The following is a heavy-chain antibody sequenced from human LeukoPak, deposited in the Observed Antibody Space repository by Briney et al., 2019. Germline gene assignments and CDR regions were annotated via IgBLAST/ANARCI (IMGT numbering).Heavy chain of an antibody. J-gene: IGHJ4*02. CDR3: AKAPPYLSGSYYIIDY. CDR2: ISGSGGST. V-gene: IGHV3-23*01. CDR1: GFTFSSYG. D-gene: IGHD3-10*01. Sequence: PGGSQRLSCAASGFTFSSYGMHWVRQAPGKGQEWVSAISGSGGSTYYAYSVKGRFTISRDNSKNTLYLQMNSLRAEDTAVYYCAKAPPYLSGSYYIIDYWGQGTLVTVSS.